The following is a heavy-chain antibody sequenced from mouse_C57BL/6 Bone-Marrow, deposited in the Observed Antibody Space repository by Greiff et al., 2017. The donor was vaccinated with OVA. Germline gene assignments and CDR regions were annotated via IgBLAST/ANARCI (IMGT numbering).Heavy chain of an antibody. D-gene: IGHD4-1*01. Sequence: VQLQQSGAELVRPGASVKLSCTASGFNIKDDYMHWVKQRPEQDLEWIGWIDPENGDTEYASKFQGKATITADTSSNTAYLQLSSLTSEDTAVYYCTTELGRFDYWGQGTTLTVSS. CDR3: TTELGRFDY. V-gene: IGHV14-4*01. CDR2: IDPENGDT. J-gene: IGHJ2*01. CDR1: GFNIKDDY.